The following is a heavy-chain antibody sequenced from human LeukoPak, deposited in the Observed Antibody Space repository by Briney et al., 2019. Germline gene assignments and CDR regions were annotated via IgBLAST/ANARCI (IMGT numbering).Heavy chain of an antibody. CDR1: GYTFTSYW. CDR3: ARSQYCSSTSCYSDGYFDY. CDR2: IYPGDSDI. D-gene: IGHD2-2*02. Sequence: GESLQISFKGSGYTFTSYWIGWVRPMPGKGLEWMGIIYPGDSDIRYSPSFQGQVTISADKSISTAYLQWSSLKASDTAMYYCARSQYCSSTSCYSDGYFDYWGQGTLVTVSS. V-gene: IGHV5-51*01. J-gene: IGHJ4*02.